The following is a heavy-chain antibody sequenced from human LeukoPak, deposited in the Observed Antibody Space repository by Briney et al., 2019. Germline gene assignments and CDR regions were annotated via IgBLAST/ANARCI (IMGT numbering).Heavy chain of an antibody. CDR2: IGGGGDT. Sequence: GGSLRPSCAASGFTFSTYAMSWVRQAPGQGLEWVSSIGGGGDTYYADSVKGRFTISRDNSKNTLYLQVNSLRAVDTAVYYCVGYTLRGKFDYWGQGTLVTVSS. CDR3: VGYTLRGKFDY. J-gene: IGHJ4*02. D-gene: IGHD3-16*02. V-gene: IGHV3-23*01. CDR1: GFTFSTYA.